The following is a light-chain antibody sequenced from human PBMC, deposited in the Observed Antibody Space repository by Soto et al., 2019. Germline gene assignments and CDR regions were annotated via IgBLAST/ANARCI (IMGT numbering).Light chain of an antibody. CDR1: QSINSH. J-gene: IGKJ1*01. Sequence: DIQMTQSPSTLSASVGDRVTITCRAGQSINSHLAWYQQKPGKAPKVLIYEASSLESGVPSRFSGSGSGTEFTLTISSLQPDDFATYYCQQYKSYKSFGQGTKVEIK. CDR3: QQYKSYKS. V-gene: IGKV1-5*01. CDR2: EAS.